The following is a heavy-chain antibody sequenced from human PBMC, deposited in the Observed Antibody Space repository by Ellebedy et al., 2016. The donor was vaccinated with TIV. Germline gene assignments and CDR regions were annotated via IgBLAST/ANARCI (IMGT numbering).Heavy chain of an antibody. CDR2: ISPSRGNT. J-gene: IGHJ4*02. V-gene: IGHV3-23*01. Sequence: PGGSLRLSCAASGFPFSSFAMSWVRQAPGKGPEWVSTISPSRGNTYSAEFVKGRFIISRDNSNNTLHLHMSNLRADDTAVYYCARDKNGSPDYWGQGTLVTVSS. CDR3: ARDKNGSPDY. CDR1: GFPFSSFA. D-gene: IGHD1-26*01.